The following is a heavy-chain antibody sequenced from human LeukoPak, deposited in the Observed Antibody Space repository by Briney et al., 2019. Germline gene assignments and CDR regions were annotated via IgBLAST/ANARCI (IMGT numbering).Heavy chain of an antibody. Sequence: GGSLRLSCAASGFTFSSYAMHWVRQAPGKGLEWVAVISYDGSNKYYADSVKGRFTISRDNSKNTLYLQMNSLRAEDTAVYYCARDLRVTVIVVVITTSYAFDIWGQGTMVTVSS. D-gene: IGHD3-22*01. CDR1: GFTFSSYA. CDR3: ARDLRVTVIVVVITTSYAFDI. CDR2: ISYDGSNK. J-gene: IGHJ3*02. V-gene: IGHV3-30-3*01.